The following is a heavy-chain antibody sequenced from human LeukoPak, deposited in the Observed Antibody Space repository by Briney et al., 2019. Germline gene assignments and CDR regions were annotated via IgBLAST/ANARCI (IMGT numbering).Heavy chain of an antibody. J-gene: IGHJ6*03. CDR2: IYYSGST. V-gene: IGHV4-61*01. Sequence: PSETLSLTCTVSGGSISSSSYYWSWIRQPPGKGLEWIGYIYYSGSTNYNPSLKSRVTISVDTSKNQFSLKLSSVTAADTAVYYCARDRPDYYMDVWGKGTTVTVSS. CDR1: GGSISSSSYY. CDR3: ARDRPDYYMDV.